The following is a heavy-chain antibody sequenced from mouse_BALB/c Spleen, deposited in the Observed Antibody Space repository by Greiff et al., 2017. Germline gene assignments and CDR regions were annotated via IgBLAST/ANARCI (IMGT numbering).Heavy chain of an antibody. V-gene: IGHV7-3*02. CDR2: IRNKANGYTT. Sequence: DVKLVESGGGLVQPGGSLRLSCATSGFTFTDYYMSWVRQPPGKALEWLGFIRNKANGYTTEYSASVKGRFTISRDNSQSILYLQMNTLRAEDSATDYCARDGDRSSWFAYWGQGTLVTVSA. J-gene: IGHJ3*01. CDR1: GFTFTDYY. CDR3: ARDGDRSSWFAY. D-gene: IGHD2-13*01.